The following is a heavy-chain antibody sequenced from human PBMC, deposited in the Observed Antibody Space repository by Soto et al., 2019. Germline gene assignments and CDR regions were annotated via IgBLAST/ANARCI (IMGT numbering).Heavy chain of an antibody. D-gene: IGHD1-26*01. CDR2: ILYDGTNS. Sequence: GGSLRLSCAASGFTFRRYGMHWVRQAPGKGLEWVAVILYDGTNSHYADSVKGRFSISRDNSKNTLYLQMNSLRAEDTAVYYCAKDWDTYWYYAMDVWGQGTTVTVSS. CDR1: GFTFRRYG. J-gene: IGHJ6*02. V-gene: IGHV3-30*18. CDR3: AKDWDTYWYYAMDV.